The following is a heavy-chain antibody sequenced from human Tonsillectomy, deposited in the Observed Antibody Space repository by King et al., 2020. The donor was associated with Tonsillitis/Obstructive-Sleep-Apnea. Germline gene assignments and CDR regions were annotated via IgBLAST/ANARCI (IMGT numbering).Heavy chain of an antibody. Sequence: VQLVESGGGVVQPGRSLRLSCAASGFTFSSYGMHWVRQAPGKGLEWVAVISYDGSNKYYADSVKGRFTISRDNSKNTLYLQMNSLRAEDTAVYYCAKGSSKGVTMVRGVMIPWGQGTLVTVSS. CDR2: ISYDGSNK. V-gene: IGHV3-30*18. CDR3: AKGSSKGVTMVRGVMIP. D-gene: IGHD3-10*01. J-gene: IGHJ5*02. CDR1: GFTFSSYG.